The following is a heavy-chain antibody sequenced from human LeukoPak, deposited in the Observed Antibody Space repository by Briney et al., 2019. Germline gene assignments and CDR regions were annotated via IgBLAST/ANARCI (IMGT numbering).Heavy chain of an antibody. CDR1: GFTFSFYA. Sequence: GGSLRLSCAASGFTFSFYAMSWVRQAPGKGLEWVSTITTSDGNTYYADSVKGRFTVSRDNSKNTLFLQMNSLRAEDTAVYYCAKDGGLWVSAHWGDSWGRGTLVTVSS. CDR2: ITTSDGNT. J-gene: IGHJ4*02. CDR3: AKDGGLWVSAHWGDS. D-gene: IGHD7-27*01. V-gene: IGHV3-23*01.